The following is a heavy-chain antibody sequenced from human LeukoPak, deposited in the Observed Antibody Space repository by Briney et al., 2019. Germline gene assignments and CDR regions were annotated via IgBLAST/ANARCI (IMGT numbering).Heavy chain of an antibody. CDR3: ARGRYCSADICSGGDAFDI. CDR1: GGSMNNYY. Sequence: RPSETLSLTCTVSGGSMNNYYWSWLRQPAGKGLEWVGRIYTRGSTNYNPPLKSRVTMSVDTSKNQFSLKLSSVTAADTAVYYCARGRYCSADICSGGDAFDIWGQGTMVSVSS. V-gene: IGHV4-4*07. D-gene: IGHD2-15*01. J-gene: IGHJ3*02. CDR2: IYTRGST.